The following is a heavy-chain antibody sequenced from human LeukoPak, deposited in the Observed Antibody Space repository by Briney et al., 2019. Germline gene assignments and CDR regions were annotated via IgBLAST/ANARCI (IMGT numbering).Heavy chain of an antibody. CDR1: GFTFSSYW. J-gene: IGHJ4*02. Sequence: PGGSLRLSCAASGFTFSSYWMHWVRQGPGKGLVWVSRINSDGSSTTYADSVKGRFTISRDNSKNTLYLQMNSLRAEDTAIYYCARELFDFDYWGQGTLVTVSS. CDR3: ARELFDFDY. CDR2: INSDGSST. V-gene: IGHV3-74*01. D-gene: IGHD3-10*01.